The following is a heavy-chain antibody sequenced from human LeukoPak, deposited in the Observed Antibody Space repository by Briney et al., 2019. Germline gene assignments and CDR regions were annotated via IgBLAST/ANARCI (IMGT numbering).Heavy chain of an antibody. D-gene: IGHD4/OR15-4a*01. CDR2: INLSGGST. V-gene: IGHV1-46*01. CDR3: ARDLDYGDKSADY. CDR1: GFTFINYC. J-gene: IGHJ4*02. Sequence: ASVKVSCKASGFTFINYCMHWVRQAPGQGLEWLGIINLSGGSTHYPQKFQDRVTMTRDTSTSTVYIELSSLRSEDTAVYYCARDLDYGDKSADYWGKGTLVTVSS.